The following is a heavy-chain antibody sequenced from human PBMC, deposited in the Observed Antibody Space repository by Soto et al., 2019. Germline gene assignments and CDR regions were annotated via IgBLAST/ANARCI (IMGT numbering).Heavy chain of an antibody. V-gene: IGHV4-59*08. CDR1: GGCISSYY. J-gene: IGHJ5*02. CDR2: IYYSGST. D-gene: IGHD3-16*02. Sequence: SETLSLTCTVSGGCISSYYWSWIRQPPGKGLEWIGYIYYSGSTNYNPSLKSRVTISVDTSKNQFSLKLSSVTAADTAVYYCARHEHDYVWGRYRHPEYNWFDPWGQGTLVTVSS. CDR3: ARHEHDYVWGRYRHPEYNWFDP.